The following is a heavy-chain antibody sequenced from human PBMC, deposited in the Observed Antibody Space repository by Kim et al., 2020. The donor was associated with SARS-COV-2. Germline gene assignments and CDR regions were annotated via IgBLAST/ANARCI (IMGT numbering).Heavy chain of an antibody. CDR2: VYIDGTRA. Sequence: GESLKISCAASGFTFSSYWMHWVRQAPGNGLVWVSRVYIDGTRAAYPDSVTGRFTISRDNAKNTVYLQMNSLRGEDTAVYYCARGDRVGYYLDYWGQGILVTVSS. CDR3: ARGDRVGYYLDY. V-gene: IGHV3-74*01. D-gene: IGHD3-10*01. J-gene: IGHJ4*02. CDR1: GFTFSSYW.